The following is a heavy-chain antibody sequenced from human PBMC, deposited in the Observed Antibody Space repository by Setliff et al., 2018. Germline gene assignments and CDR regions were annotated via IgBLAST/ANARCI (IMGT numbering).Heavy chain of an antibody. CDR2: IYYSGST. CDR3: ARREVERTTTRRTVWYFDL. J-gene: IGHJ2*01. Sequence: PSETLSLTCSVSGGSISSSNYYWAWIRQPPGKGLEWIGSIYYSGSTYYNPSLRSRVTISVDTSKNQVSLKLGSVTAADTATFYCARREVERTTTRRTVWYFDLWGRGTLVTVSS. D-gene: IGHD1-7*01. V-gene: IGHV4-39*01. CDR1: GGSISSSNYY.